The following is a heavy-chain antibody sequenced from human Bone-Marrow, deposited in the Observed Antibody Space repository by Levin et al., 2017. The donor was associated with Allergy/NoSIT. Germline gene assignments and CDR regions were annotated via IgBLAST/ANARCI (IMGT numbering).Heavy chain of an antibody. D-gene: IGHD1-26*01. Sequence: GGSLRLSCAASGFAFSSFAMGWVRQAPGGGLEWVSTIGGRGDTSDYSDSVRGRFTVSRDNSNDTLFLQLSRLRPEDTATYYCAKQRGANIDFWGQGTLVTVSS. V-gene: IGHV3-23*01. J-gene: IGHJ4*02. CDR3: AKQRGANIDF. CDR1: GFAFSSFA. CDR2: IGGRGDTS.